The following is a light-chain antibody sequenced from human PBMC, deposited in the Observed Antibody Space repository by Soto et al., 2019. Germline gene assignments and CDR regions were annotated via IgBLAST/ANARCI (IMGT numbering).Light chain of an antibody. CDR3: QQYGSSLFT. CDR1: QSVSIN. V-gene: IGKV3-15*01. J-gene: IGKJ3*01. CDR2: GAS. Sequence: EIVMTQSPATLSVSPGESATLSCRASQSVSINLAWYQKKPGQAPRLLIYGASTRATGVPARFSGSGSGTEFTLTISSLQSEDFAVYYCQQYGSSLFTFGPGTKVDFK.